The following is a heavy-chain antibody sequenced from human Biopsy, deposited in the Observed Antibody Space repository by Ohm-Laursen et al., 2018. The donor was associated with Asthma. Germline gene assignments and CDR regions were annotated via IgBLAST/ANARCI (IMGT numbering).Heavy chain of an antibody. CDR2: IYYSGTT. CDR1: SGSGGYMRGGNYY. Sequence: SETLSLTCSLSSGSGGYMRGGNYYWGWIRQPPGKGLEWIGSIYYSGTTYYNPSLESRVTASADTSKNQFSLKLTSVTAADTAVYYCVRGSSSWHHGPFHYYYGLDVWGQGTTATVSS. V-gene: IGHV4-39*01. CDR3: VRGSSSWHHGPFHYYYGLDV. J-gene: IGHJ6*02. D-gene: IGHD6-13*01.